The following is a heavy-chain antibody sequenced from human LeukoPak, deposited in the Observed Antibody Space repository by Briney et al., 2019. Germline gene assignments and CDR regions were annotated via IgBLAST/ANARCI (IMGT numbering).Heavy chain of an antibody. CDR2: INTDGSST. V-gene: IGHV3-74*01. J-gene: IGHJ4*02. Sequence: GGSLRLSCAASGFSFSSYWMHWVRQAPGKGLVWVSRINTDGSSTSYADSVKGRFTISRDNAKNTLYLQMNSLRAEDTAVYYCAILGWYSSSINDYWGQGTLVTVSS. CDR1: GFSFSSYW. CDR3: AILGWYSSSINDY. D-gene: IGHD6-6*01.